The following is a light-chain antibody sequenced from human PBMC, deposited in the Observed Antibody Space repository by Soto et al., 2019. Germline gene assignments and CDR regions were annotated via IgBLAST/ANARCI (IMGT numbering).Light chain of an antibody. V-gene: IGKV1-33*01. CDR1: QDISNY. CDR2: DAS. Sequence: DIQMTQSPSSLSASVGDRDTITCRASQDISNYLNWYQQRPGKAPKLLIYDASNLERGVPSRFSGTRSGTHFTFAITSLQPEDVATYYCQQSDSLPITYGQGTRLEI. J-gene: IGKJ5*01. CDR3: QQSDSLPIT.